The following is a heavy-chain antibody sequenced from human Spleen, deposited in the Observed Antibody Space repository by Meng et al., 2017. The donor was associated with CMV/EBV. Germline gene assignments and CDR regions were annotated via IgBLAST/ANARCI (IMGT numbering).Heavy chain of an antibody. V-gene: IGHV3-23*01. D-gene: IGHD5-18*01. CDR2: ISDSGDSP. CDR1: GFTFNSYA. Sequence: CTASGFTFNSYAMTWVRQAPGKGLEWVSLISDSGDSPYYADSVKGRFIISRDNSKNMVYLQMKSLRADDTAIYYCAKTLNGYGGEDSWGQGTLVTVSS. CDR3: AKTLNGYGGEDS. J-gene: IGHJ4*02.